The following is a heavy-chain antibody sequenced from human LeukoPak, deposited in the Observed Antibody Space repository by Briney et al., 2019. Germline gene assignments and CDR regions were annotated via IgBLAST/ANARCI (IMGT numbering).Heavy chain of an antibody. CDR2: IYSAGST. J-gene: IGHJ4*02. V-gene: IGHV3-53*01. Sequence: GGSLRLSCAASGFTVSRNYYMNWVRQAPGKGLEWVSVIYSAGSTYYADSVKGRFTISRDNSKNTVYLQMNSLRAEDTAVYYCARGDDYGGAWYYFDCWGREPWSPSPQ. D-gene: IGHD4-23*01. CDR1: GFTVSRNY. CDR3: ARGDDYGGAWYYFDC.